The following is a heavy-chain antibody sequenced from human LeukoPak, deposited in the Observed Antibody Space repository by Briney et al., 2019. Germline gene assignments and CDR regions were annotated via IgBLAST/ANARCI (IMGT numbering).Heavy chain of an antibody. V-gene: IGHV3-23*01. D-gene: IGHD6-19*01. J-gene: IGHJ4*02. Sequence: GGSLRLSCAGSGFTFSNYAMTWVRQAPGKGLEWVSSVSGSGRNTFYPDSVEGRFTISRDNSKNTVYLQMNSLRADDTAVYYCAKEGSSGWIPTRHFDHWGLGTLVTVSS. CDR1: GFTFSNYA. CDR3: AKEGSSGWIPTRHFDH. CDR2: VSGSGRNT.